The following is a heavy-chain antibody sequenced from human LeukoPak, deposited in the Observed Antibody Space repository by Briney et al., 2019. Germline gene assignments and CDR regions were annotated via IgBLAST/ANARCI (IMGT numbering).Heavy chain of an antibody. CDR3: AKGPDYGDESFDY. J-gene: IGHJ4*02. V-gene: IGHV3-30*02. Sequence: GGSLRLSCAASGFTSSSYGMHWVRQAPGKGLEWVAFIRYDGSNKYYADSVKGRFTISRDSSKNTLYLQMNSLRAEDTAVYYCAKGPDYGDESFDYWGQGTLVTVSS. D-gene: IGHD4-17*01. CDR2: IRYDGSNK. CDR1: GFTSSSYG.